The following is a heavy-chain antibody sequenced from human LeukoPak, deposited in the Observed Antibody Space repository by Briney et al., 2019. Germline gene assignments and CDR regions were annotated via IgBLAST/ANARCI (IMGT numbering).Heavy chain of an antibody. D-gene: IGHD3-3*02. CDR2: IFYNGAT. V-gene: IGHV4-39*07. CDR1: GGSIISNNYY. Sequence: SETLSLTCSVSGGSIISNNYYWGWIRQPPGKGLEWVGGIFYNGATYYNPSLMSRVTISVDTSQNQFSLKLTSVTAADTAIYFCARALAGFDPWGQGILVTVSS. J-gene: IGHJ5*02. CDR3: ARALAGFDP.